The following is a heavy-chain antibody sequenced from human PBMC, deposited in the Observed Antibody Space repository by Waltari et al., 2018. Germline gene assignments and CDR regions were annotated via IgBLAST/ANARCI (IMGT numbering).Heavy chain of an antibody. Sequence: QVQLQESGPGLVKPSETLSLTRAVSGYSISSGYYWGWIRQPPGKGLEWIGSIYHSGSTYYNPSLKSRVTISVDTSKNQFSLKLSSVTAADTAVYYCASPRYSSGWQRRELVYWGQGTLVTVSS. CDR2: IYHSGST. J-gene: IGHJ4*02. V-gene: IGHV4-38-2*01. D-gene: IGHD6-19*01. CDR3: ASPRYSSGWQRRELVY. CDR1: GYSISSGYY.